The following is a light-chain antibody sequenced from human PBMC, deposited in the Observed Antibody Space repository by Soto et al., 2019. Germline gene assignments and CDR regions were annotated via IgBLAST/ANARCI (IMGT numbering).Light chain of an antibody. CDR2: RNN. CDR1: SSNIGSKY. J-gene: IGLJ2*01. V-gene: IGLV1-47*01. Sequence: QSVLTQPPSASVTPGQRVTISCSGSSSNIGSKYVYWYQQLPGTAPKLLMYRNNQRPSGVPDRFSGSKSGTSASLAIGGLRSEDEADYYCAAWDAGVSGPAFGGGTKLTVL. CDR3: AAWDAGVSGPA.